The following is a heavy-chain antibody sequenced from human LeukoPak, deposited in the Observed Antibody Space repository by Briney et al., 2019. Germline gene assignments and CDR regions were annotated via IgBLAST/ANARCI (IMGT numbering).Heavy chain of an antibody. D-gene: IGHD6-25*01. CDR1: GGTFSSYA. CDR3: ARESGGYIIDY. Sequence: ASVKVSCKASGGTFSSYAISWVRQAPGQGREWVGRIIPIFGTANYAQKFQGRVTITTDESTSTAYMELSSLRSEDTAVYYCARESGGYIIDYWGQGTLVTVSS. CDR2: IIPIFGTA. J-gene: IGHJ4*02. V-gene: IGHV1-69*05.